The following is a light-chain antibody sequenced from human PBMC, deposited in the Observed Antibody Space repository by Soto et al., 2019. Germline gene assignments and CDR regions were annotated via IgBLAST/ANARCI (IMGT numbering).Light chain of an antibody. J-gene: IGKJ1*01. V-gene: IGKV3-20*01. CDR1: QSVSSSY. CDR2: GAS. CDR3: QQYGSSPWT. Sequence: EIVLTQSPGTLSLSQGEIATLSCRASQSVSSSYLAWYQQKPGQAPRLLIYGASSRATGTPDRFSGSGSGTDFSLTISRLEPEDFAVYYCQQYGSSPWTFGRGNKVEIK.